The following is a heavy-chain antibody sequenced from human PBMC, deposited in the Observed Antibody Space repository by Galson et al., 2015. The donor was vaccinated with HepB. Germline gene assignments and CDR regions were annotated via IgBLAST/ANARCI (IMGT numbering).Heavy chain of an antibody. CDR2: INPSGGST. V-gene: IGHV1-46*01. D-gene: IGHD6-19*01. CDR1: GYTFTSYY. Sequence: SVKVSCKASGYTFTSYYMHWVRQAPGQGLEWVGIINPSGGSTSYAQKFQGRVTMTRDTSTSTVYMELSSLISEDTAVYYCARTKIESIAVVRWAFDYWGQGTLVTVSS. CDR3: ARTKIESIAVVRWAFDY. J-gene: IGHJ4*02.